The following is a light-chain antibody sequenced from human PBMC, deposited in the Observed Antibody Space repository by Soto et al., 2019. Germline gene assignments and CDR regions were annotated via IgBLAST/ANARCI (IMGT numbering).Light chain of an antibody. CDR3: SSYRRNRDVV. J-gene: IGLJ2*01. CDR2: DVS. Sequence: QSVLTQPASVSGSPGQSITISCTGTSSDVGGYNYVSWYQHHPGKAPKLMIYDVSNRPSGVSNRFSGSKSGNTASLTISGLQAEDEADFYCSSYRRNRDVVFGGGTQLTVL. CDR1: SSDVGGYNY. V-gene: IGLV2-14*03.